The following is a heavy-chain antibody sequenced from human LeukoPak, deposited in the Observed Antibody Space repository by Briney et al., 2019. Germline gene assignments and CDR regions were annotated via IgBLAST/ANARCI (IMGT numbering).Heavy chain of an antibody. V-gene: IGHV1-18*01. Sequence: ASVKVSCKASGYTFTSYGISWVRQAPGQGLEWMGWISAYNGNTNYAQKLQGRVTMTTHTSTSTDYMELRSLRSDDTAVYYCARDPPVYCSGGSCYGDYWGQGTLVTVSS. J-gene: IGHJ4*02. CDR3: ARDPPVYCSGGSCYGDY. CDR2: ISAYNGNT. D-gene: IGHD2-15*01. CDR1: GYTFTSYG.